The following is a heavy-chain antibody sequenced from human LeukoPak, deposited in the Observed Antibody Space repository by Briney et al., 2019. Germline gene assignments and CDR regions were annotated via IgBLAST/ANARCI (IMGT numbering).Heavy chain of an antibody. Sequence: GGSLRLSCAASGFTFSMNWVRQAPGKGLEWVSYISSSSSTIYYADSVKGRFTISRDNAKNSLYLQMNSLRAEDTAVYYCARGSYFCGGDCYTAEFFQHWGQGTLVTVSS. J-gene: IGHJ1*01. D-gene: IGHD2-21*02. CDR3: ARGSYFCGGDCYTAEFFQH. V-gene: IGHV3-48*04. CDR1: GFTFS. CDR2: ISSSSSTI.